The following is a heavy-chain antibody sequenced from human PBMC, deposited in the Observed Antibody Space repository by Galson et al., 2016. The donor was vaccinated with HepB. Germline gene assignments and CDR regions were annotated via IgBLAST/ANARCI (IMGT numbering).Heavy chain of an antibody. Sequence: SVKVSCKDSGGTFSSYAISWVRQAPGQGLEWMGGIIPIFGTANYAQKFQGRVTITADESTSTAYMELSSLRSEDTAVYYCARDHGDSNYVAGYWGQGTLVTVSS. CDR1: GGTFSSYA. D-gene: IGHD4-11*01. CDR3: ARDHGDSNYVAGY. V-gene: IGHV1-69*13. J-gene: IGHJ4*02. CDR2: IIPIFGTA.